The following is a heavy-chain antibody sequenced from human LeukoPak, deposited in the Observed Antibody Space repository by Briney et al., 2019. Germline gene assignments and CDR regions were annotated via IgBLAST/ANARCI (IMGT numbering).Heavy chain of an antibody. Sequence: QRGGSLRLSCAASGFTFSSDDMNWVRQAPGKGLEWISYISGRSSTIYYADSVKGRFNISRDNAKNSLYLQMSSLRDEDTAVYHCARFSTHFDYWGQGTLVTVSP. CDR1: GFTFSSDD. CDR2: ISGRSSTI. CDR3: ARFSTHFDY. D-gene: IGHD3-3*02. V-gene: IGHV3-48*02. J-gene: IGHJ4*02.